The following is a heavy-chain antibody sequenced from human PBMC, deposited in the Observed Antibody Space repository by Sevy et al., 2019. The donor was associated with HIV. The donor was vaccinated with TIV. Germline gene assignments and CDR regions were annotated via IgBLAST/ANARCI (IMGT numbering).Heavy chain of an antibody. D-gene: IGHD2-8*01. CDR2: FSFGCGRI. Sequence: GGSLRLSCAASRFTFAKYSMSWVRQAPGKGLEWVSTFSFGCGRINYADSVKGRFTISRDDSKNTLFLQMNSLRAEDTATYFCGNEGCTQPHDYWGQGTLVTVSS. CDR1: RFTFAKYS. CDR3: GNEGCTQPHDY. V-gene: IGHV3-23*01. J-gene: IGHJ4*02.